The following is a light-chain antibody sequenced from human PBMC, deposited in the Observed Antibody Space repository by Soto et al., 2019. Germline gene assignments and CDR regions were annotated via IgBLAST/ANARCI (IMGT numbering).Light chain of an antibody. V-gene: IGLV3-1*01. J-gene: IGLJ2*01. CDR1: KLGDKY. CDR2: QDT. Sequence: SYELTQPPSVSVSPGQTASITCSGHKLGDKYVSWYQQKPGQSPVVVIYQDTKRPPGIPERFSGSNSGNTATLTISGTQAMNEADYYCQAWDSSTGMVFGGGTKLTVL. CDR3: QAWDSSTGMV.